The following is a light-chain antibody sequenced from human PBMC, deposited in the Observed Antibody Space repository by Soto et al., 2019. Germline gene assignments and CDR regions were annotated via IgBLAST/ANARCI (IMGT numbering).Light chain of an antibody. J-gene: IGKJ1*01. V-gene: IGKV3-20*01. CDR1: QSVSCSY. CDR2: GAS. CDR3: QQYGASPGT. Sequence: VLTQSQGTLSLSPGERATLSCRAGQSVSCSYLAWHQQKPGQAPSLLIYGASFRATGIPARFSGSESGRDFALTISGVEPEDSEAYYCQQYGASPGTYGQGTEVQIK.